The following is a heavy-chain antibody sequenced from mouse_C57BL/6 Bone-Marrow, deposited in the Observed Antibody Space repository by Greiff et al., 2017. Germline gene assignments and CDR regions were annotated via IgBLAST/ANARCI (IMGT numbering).Heavy chain of an antibody. V-gene: IGHV1-55*01. D-gene: IGHD2-4*01. CDR1: GYTFTSYW. CDR3: ARFCDYDGGYAMDY. J-gene: IGHJ4*01. Sequence: QVQLQQPGAELVKPGASVKMSCKASGYTFTSYWITWVKQRPGQGLEWIGDIYPGSGSTNYNEKFKSKATLTVDTSSSTAYMQLSSLTSEDSALYYCARFCDYDGGYAMDYWGQGTSVTVSS. CDR2: IYPGSGST.